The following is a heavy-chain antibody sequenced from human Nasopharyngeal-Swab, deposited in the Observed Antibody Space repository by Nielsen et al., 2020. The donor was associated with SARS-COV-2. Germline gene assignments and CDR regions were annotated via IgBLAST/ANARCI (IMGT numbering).Heavy chain of an antibody. J-gene: IGHJ3*02. V-gene: IGHV4-39*01. CDR3: ARHLRRWPQLRPDAFDI. CDR2: IYYSGST. Sequence: PGKGLEWIGSIYYSGSTYYNPSLKSRVTISVDTSKNQFSLKLSSVTAADTAVYYCARHLRRWPQLRPDAFDIWGQGTMVTVSS. D-gene: IGHD5-24*01.